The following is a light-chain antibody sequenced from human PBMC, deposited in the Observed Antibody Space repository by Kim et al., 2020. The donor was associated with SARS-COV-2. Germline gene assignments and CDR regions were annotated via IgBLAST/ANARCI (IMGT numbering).Light chain of an antibody. J-gene: IGKJ1*01. CDR1: QSISNR. CDR2: DAS. CDR3: QQYETYFPT. Sequence: DIQMTQSPSTLSAFVGDRVTFTCRASQSISNRLAWYQQKPGIAPKFLIYDASILKSGVPSRFSGSGSGTEFTLTISSLQPDDVATYYCQQYETYFPTFGQGTKVDIK. V-gene: IGKV1-5*01.